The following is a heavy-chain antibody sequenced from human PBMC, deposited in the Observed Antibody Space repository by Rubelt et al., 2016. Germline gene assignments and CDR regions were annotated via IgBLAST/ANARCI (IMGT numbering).Heavy chain of an antibody. D-gene: IGHD3-10*01. V-gene: IGHV4-39*07. J-gene: IGHJ4*02. CDR3: ARHFGWGTYPLEF. CDR2: VHYRGAT. CDR1: GISIDGITFY. Sequence: QLQLQESGPGLVKPSETLSLTCAVSGISIDGITFYWGWIRQPPGKGLEWIGSVHYRGATYYNSSLTGRGAISVDTSTNQFSLKLTSVTAADTAMYYCARHFGWGTYPLEFWGQGTLVTVSS.